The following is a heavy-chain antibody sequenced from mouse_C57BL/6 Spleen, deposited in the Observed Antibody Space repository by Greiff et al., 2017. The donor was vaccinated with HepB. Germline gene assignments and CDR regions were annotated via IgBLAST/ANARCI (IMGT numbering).Heavy chain of an antibody. V-gene: IGHV1-64*01. Sequence: QVQLQQPGAELVKPGASVKLSCKASGYTFTSYWMHWVKQRPGQGLEWIGMIHPNSGSTNYNEKFKRKATLTVDKSSSTAYMQLSSLTSEDSAVYYCAIRSDWDGYFDYWGQGTTLTVSS. CDR2: IHPNSGST. CDR3: AIRSDWDGYFDY. J-gene: IGHJ2*01. CDR1: GYTFTSYW. D-gene: IGHD4-1*01.